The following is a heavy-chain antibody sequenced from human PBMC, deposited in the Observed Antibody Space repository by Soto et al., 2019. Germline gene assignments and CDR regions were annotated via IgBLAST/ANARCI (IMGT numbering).Heavy chain of an antibody. D-gene: IGHD3-22*01. V-gene: IGHV3-23*01. CDR2: ISGSGGST. J-gene: IGHJ3*02. Sequence: QSGGSLRLSCAASGFTFSSYAMSWVRQAPGKGLEWVSAISGSGGSTYYADSGKGRFTISRDNSKNTLYLQMNSLRAEDTAVYYCAKDHSSGYYYDAFDIWGQGTMVTVSS. CDR1: GFTFSSYA. CDR3: AKDHSSGYYYDAFDI.